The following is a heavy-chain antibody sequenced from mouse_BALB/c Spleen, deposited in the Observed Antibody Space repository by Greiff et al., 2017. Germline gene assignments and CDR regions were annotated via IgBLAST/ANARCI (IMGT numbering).Heavy chain of an antibody. Sequence: EVKVEESGPSLVKPSQTLSLTCSVTGDSFTSGYWNWIRKFPGNKLEYMGYISYSGSTYYNSSLKSRISITRVTSKTQYYLQLNSVTTEDTATYYCARGAWFAYWGQGTLVTVSA. J-gene: IGHJ3*01. CDR2: ISYSGST. V-gene: IGHV3-8*02. CDR3: ARGAWFAY. CDR1: GDSFTSGY.